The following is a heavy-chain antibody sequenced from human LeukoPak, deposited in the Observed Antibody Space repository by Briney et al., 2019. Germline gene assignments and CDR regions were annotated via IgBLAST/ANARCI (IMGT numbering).Heavy chain of an antibody. V-gene: IGHV4-39*01. CDR2: IYYTGST. CDR3: ARLSSGNYGVFRFDP. Sequence: SDTLSLTCTVSGDSISSSSYFWGWIRQPPGKGLGWIAYIYYTGSTYYNPSLKSRVTIPVDTSKNQFSLKLSSVTAADTAVYYCARLSSGNYGVFRFDPWGQGTLVTVSS. D-gene: IGHD1-26*01. CDR1: GDSISSSSYF. J-gene: IGHJ5*02.